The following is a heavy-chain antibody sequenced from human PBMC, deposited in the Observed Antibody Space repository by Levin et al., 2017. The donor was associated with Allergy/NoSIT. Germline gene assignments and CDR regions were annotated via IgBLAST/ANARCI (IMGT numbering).Heavy chain of an antibody. CDR2: IYYSGST. D-gene: IGHD3-22*01. Sequence: PSETLSLTCTVSGGSISSYYWSWIRQPPGKGLEWIGYIYYSGSTNYNPSLKSRVTISVDTSKNQFSLKLSSVTAADTAVYYCARDWRNTMIVVDIGYFDLWGRGTLVTVSS. CDR3: ARDWRNTMIVVDIGYFDL. J-gene: IGHJ2*01. V-gene: IGHV4-59*01. CDR1: GGSISSYY.